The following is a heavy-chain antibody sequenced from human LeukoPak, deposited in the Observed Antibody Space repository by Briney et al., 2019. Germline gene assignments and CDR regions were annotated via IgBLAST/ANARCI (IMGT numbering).Heavy chain of an antibody. V-gene: IGHV1-18*01. J-gene: IGHJ4*02. Sequence: ASVKVSCKASGYTFTSYGISWVRQAPGQGLEWMGWISAYNGNTNYAQKLQGRVTMTTDTSTSTAYMELRSLRSADTAVYYCAREDLDFWSGYYIGGYYFDYWGQGTLVTVSS. D-gene: IGHD3-3*01. CDR2: ISAYNGNT. CDR3: AREDLDFWSGYYIGGYYFDY. CDR1: GYTFTSYG.